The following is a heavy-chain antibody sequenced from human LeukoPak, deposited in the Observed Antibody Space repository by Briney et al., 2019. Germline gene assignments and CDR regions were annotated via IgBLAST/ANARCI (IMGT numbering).Heavy chain of an antibody. J-gene: IGHJ1*01. Sequence: GGSLRLSCAASGFTFSSYEMNWVRQAPGKGLEWVSYISSSGSTIYYADSVKGRFTISRDNAKNSLYLQMNSLRAEGTAVYYCASYTAEYFQHWGQGTLVTVSS. V-gene: IGHV3-48*03. CDR1: GFTFSSYE. D-gene: IGHD2-2*02. CDR2: ISSSGSTI. CDR3: ASYTAEYFQH.